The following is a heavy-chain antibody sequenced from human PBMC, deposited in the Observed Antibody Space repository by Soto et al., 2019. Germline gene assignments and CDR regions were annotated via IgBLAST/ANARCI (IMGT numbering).Heavy chain of an antibody. CDR2: SSSRSIYI. V-gene: IGHV3-21*01. CDR3: AREEVSRPNTYHGLDV. Sequence: EVQLVESGGGLVKPGGSLRLSCAASGFTFNSYTMNWVRQAPGKGLEWVSSSSSRSIYIYYADSVTGRFTISRDDARNSLYLQMNSLRAEATAVYYCAREEVSRPNTYHGLDVWGQGTTVTVSS. CDR1: GFTFNSYT. J-gene: IGHJ6*02.